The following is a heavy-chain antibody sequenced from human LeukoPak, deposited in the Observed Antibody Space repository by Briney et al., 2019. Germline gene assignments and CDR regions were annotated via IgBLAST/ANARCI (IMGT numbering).Heavy chain of an antibody. CDR2: HSMSDDKP. CDR1: GYTLTSHG. Sequence: ASVKVSCKACGYTLTSHGITWVRQAPGQGLEWMGCHSMSDDKPRYAQRFQGRVTMTTDTSTGTAYMDLRGLRPDDTAVYYCVRSPGDPWDDTSFYLDVWGEGTTVTVSS. J-gene: IGHJ6*03. CDR3: VRSPGDPWDDTSFYLDV. V-gene: IGHV1-18*01. D-gene: IGHD4-17*01.